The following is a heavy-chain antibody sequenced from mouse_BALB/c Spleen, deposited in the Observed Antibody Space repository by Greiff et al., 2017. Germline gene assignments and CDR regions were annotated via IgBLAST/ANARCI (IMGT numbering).Heavy chain of an antibody. CDR2: IDPYYGGT. CDR1: GYSFTGYY. Sequence: VQLQQSGPELVKPGASVKISCKASGYSFTGYYMHWVKQSHVKSLEWIGNIDPYYGGTSYNQKFKGKATLTVDKSSSTAYMQLKSLTSEDSAVYYCARSGASYAMDYWGQGTSVTVSS. V-gene: IGHV1-42*01. CDR3: ARSGASYAMDY. D-gene: IGHD6-1*01. J-gene: IGHJ4*01.